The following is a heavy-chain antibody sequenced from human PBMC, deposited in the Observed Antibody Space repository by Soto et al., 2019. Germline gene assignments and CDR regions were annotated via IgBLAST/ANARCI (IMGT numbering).Heavy chain of an antibody. CDR1: GGSFTSNNW. CDR2: IYRTGST. CDR3: ASRDPGTSVDY. J-gene: IGHJ4*02. D-gene: IGHD1-7*01. Sequence: SETLSLTCAVSGGSFTSNNWWTWVRQPPGQGLEWIGEIYRTGSTNYKPSLKSRVTISLDKSENQFSLKVTSLTAADTAVYYCASRDPGTSVDYWGQGTLVTVSS. V-gene: IGHV4-4*02.